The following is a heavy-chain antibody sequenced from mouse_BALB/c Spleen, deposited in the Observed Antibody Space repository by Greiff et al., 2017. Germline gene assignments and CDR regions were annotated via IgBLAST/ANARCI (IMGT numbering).Heavy chain of an antibody. Sequence: QVQLQQPGAELVKPGASVKMSCKASGYTFTSYNMHWVKQTPGQGLEWIGAIYPGNGDTSYNQKFKGKATLTADKSSSTAYMQLSSLTSEDSAVYYCARETTVAPYYFDYWGQGTTLTVSS. CDR1: GYTFTSYN. J-gene: IGHJ2*01. V-gene: IGHV1-12*01. CDR2: IYPGNGDT. CDR3: ARETTVAPYYFDY. D-gene: IGHD1-1*01.